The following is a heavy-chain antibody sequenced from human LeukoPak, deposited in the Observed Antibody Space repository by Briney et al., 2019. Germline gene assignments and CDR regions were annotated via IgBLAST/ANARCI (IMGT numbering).Heavy chain of an antibody. CDR2: IIHFFGTA. V-gene: IGHV1-69*06. CDR3: ARHSSPPYGSGGSCYPYYFDY. D-gene: IGHD2-15*01. Sequence: SVKVSRKASGCTFSSYAISWVRQPPGQGLEWMGGIIHFFGTANIAQKFQGRVKSTADKSTSTAYIELSSLRSKHTAVYYCARHSSPPYGSGGSCYPYYFDYWGQGTLVTVSS. CDR1: GCTFSSYA. J-gene: IGHJ4*02.